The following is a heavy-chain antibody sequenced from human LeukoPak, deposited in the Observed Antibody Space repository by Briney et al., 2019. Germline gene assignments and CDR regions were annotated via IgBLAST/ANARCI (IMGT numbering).Heavy chain of an antibody. Sequence: PGGSLRLSCAASGFTFSSYSMNWVRQAPGKGLEWVSSISSSSSYIYFADSVKGRFTISRDDAKNSLYLQMNSLRAEDTAVYYCARDHNWRQTDYWGQGTLVTVSS. D-gene: IGHD1-1*01. CDR2: ISSSSSYI. CDR3: ARDHNWRQTDY. V-gene: IGHV3-21*01. J-gene: IGHJ4*02. CDR1: GFTFSSYS.